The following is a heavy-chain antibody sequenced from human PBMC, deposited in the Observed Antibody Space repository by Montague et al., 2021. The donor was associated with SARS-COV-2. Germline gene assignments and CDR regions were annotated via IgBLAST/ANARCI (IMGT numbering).Heavy chain of an antibody. CDR1: GGSFSTYS. D-gene: IGHD3-10*01. CDR3: ARLGDGVVPSPILGVGPYYSYYYMDV. CDR2: IHHGGST. V-gene: IGHV4-34*01. Sequence: SETLSLTCAVRGGSFSTYSWNWIRQPPGKGLEWIGEIHHGGSTNYNPSLKSRVTVSADMSKNQFSLKLTSVAAADTAVYYCARLGDGVVPSPILGVGPYYSYYYMDVWGKGTTVTVSS. J-gene: IGHJ6*03.